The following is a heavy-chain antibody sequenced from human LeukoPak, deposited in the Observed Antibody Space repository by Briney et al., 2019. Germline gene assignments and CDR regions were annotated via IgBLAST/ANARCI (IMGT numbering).Heavy chain of an antibody. CDR2: ISYDGSNK. Sequence: PGGSLRLSCAASGFTFSSYGMHWVRQAPGKGLEWVAVISYDGSNKYYADSVKGRFTISRDNSKNTLYLQMNSLRAEDTAVYYCAKLTVDTAMVTRDYWGQGTLVTVSS. V-gene: IGHV3-30*18. CDR1: GFTFSSYG. J-gene: IGHJ4*02. D-gene: IGHD5-18*01. CDR3: AKLTVDTAMVTRDY.